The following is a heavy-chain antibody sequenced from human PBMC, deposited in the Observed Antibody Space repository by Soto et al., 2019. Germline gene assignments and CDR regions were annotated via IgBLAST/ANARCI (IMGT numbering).Heavy chain of an antibody. Sequence: QVQLQESGPGLVKPSQTLSLTCTVSGGSISSGDYYWSWIGQPPGKGREWIGSLYYSGSTYYNPSLKRRVTISVDTSKNQFSLKLNSVTAADTAVYYCASRHSSPYFDYWGQGTLVTVSS. CDR2: LYYSGST. CDR1: GGSISSGDYY. D-gene: IGHD6-13*01. J-gene: IGHJ4*02. V-gene: IGHV4-30-4*01. CDR3: ASRHSSPYFDY.